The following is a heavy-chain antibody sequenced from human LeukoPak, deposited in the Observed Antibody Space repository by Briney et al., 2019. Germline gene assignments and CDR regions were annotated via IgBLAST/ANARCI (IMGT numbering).Heavy chain of an antibody. D-gene: IGHD4-17*01. CDR2: FDPEDGET. CDR3: ATETFTVTTGLHDAFDI. J-gene: IGHJ3*02. Sequence: ASVKVSCKVSGYTLTELSMHWVRQAPGKGLEWMGGFDPEDGETIYAQKFQGRVTMTEDTSTDTAYMELSSLRSEDTAVYYCATETFTVTTGLHDAFDIWGQGTMVTVSS. CDR1: GYTLTELS. V-gene: IGHV1-24*01.